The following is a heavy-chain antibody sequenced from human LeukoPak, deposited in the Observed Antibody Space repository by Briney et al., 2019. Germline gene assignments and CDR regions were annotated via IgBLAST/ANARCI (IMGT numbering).Heavy chain of an antibody. Sequence: GGSLRLSCAASGFTFSSYAMSWVRQAPGKGLELVSAISGSGGSTYYADSVKGRFTISRDKSKNTLYLQMNSLRAEDTAVYYCAKPRYDILTGWNDYWGQGTLVTVSS. CDR1: GFTFSSYA. V-gene: IGHV3-23*01. D-gene: IGHD3-9*01. CDR3: AKPRYDILTGWNDY. J-gene: IGHJ4*02. CDR2: ISGSGGST.